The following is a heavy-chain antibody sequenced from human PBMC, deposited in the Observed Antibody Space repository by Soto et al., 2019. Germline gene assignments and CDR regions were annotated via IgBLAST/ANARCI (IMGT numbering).Heavy chain of an antibody. CDR3: ARDPASVGYHFDL. CDR1: GFSFSTYG. D-gene: IGHD6-13*01. Sequence: QVQLVESGGGVVQPGRSLKLSCAASGFSFSTYGLHWVRQAPGKGPEWVAVIWFDGSKKYYADSVEGRFTISRDNSKNTLFLQMNTLRDEDTAVYYCARDPASVGYHFDLWGQGTLVTVSS. V-gene: IGHV3-33*01. CDR2: IWFDGSKK. J-gene: IGHJ4*02.